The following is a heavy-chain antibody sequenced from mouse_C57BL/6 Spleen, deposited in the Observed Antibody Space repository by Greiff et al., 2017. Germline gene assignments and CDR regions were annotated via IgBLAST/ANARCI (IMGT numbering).Heavy chain of an antibody. CDR3: ARRGLRSYAMDY. CDR1: GFTFSDYY. D-gene: IGHD1-1*01. Sequence: EVKLVESGGGLVQPGGSLKLSCAASGFTFSDYYMYWVRQTPEKRLEWVAYISNGGGSTYYPDTVKGRFTISRDNDKNTLYLQMSRLKSEDTAMYYCARRGLRSYAMDYWGQGTSVTVSS. J-gene: IGHJ4*01. V-gene: IGHV5-12*01. CDR2: ISNGGGST.